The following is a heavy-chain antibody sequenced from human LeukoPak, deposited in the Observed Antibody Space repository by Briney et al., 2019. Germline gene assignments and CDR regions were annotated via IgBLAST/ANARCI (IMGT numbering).Heavy chain of an antibody. V-gene: IGHV4-38-2*01. J-gene: IGHJ4*02. CDR2: LYHSGST. CDR1: GYSIRSGFY. Sequence: SETLSLTCAVSGYSIRSGFYWGWIRQPPGKGLEWIGGLYHSGSTHYNPSLKSRVTISVDTSRNQFFLELTSVTAADTALYYCVRLVLEDIYVIAVPDKYYFDYWGQGILVTVPS. D-gene: IGHD6-19*01. CDR3: VRLVLEDIYVIAVPDKYYFDY.